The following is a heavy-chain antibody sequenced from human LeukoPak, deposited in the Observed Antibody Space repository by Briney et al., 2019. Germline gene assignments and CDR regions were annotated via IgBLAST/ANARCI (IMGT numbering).Heavy chain of an antibody. CDR3: ASTSPYSGSYYDAFDI. V-gene: IGHV1-3*01. CDR2: INAGNGNT. J-gene: IGHJ3*02. D-gene: IGHD1-26*01. CDR1: GYTFTSFG. Sequence: GASVKVSCKASGYTFTSFGISWVRQAPGQGLEWMGWINAGNGNTKYSQKFQGRVTITRDTSASTAYMELSSLRSEDTAVYYCASTSPYSGSYYDAFDIWGQGTMVTVSS.